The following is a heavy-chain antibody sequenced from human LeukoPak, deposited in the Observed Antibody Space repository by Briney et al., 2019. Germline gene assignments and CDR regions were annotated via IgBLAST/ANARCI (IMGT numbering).Heavy chain of an antibody. CDR2: IKQDGSEK. CDR3: ASDLYSTYYYDSSGYFSRLQTGY. V-gene: IGHV3-7*01. CDR1: GFTFSSYW. J-gene: IGHJ4*02. D-gene: IGHD3-22*01. Sequence: GGSLRLSCAASGFTFSSYWMSWVRQAPGKGLEWVANIKQDGSEKYCVDSVKGRFTISRDNAKNSLYLQMNSLRAEDTAVYYCASDLYSTYYYDSSGYFSRLQTGYWGQGTLVTVSS.